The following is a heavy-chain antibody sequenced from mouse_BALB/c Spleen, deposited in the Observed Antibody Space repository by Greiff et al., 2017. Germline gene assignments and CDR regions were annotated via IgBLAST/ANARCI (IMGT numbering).Heavy chain of an antibody. J-gene: IGHJ1*01. Sequence: VQLKQSGAELVKPGASVKLSCTASGFNIKDTYMHWVKQRPEQGLEWIGRIDPANGNTKYDPKFQGKTTITADTSSNTAYLQLSSMTSEDTAVYDCARIAGSRYFDDWGEGTTVTVSS. CDR1: GFNIKDTY. D-gene: IGHD1-1*01. V-gene: IGHV14-3*02. CDR3: ARIAGSRYFDD. CDR2: IDPANGNT.